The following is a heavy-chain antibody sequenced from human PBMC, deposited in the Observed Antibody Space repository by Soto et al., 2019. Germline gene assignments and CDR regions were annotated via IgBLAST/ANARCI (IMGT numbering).Heavy chain of an antibody. V-gene: IGHV4-59*01. D-gene: IGHD4-4*01. J-gene: IGHJ5*02. Sequence: KPSEALSLICAVSGDSITSNHWNWIRQPPGRGLEWIGYIYNSGTTKYNPSLKSRVIISVDTSKNQLSLKLSSVTAAATAVYYCARVSMSTVSWGFDPWGQGTLVTVSS. CDR3: ARVSMSTVSWGFDP. CDR2: IYNSGTT. CDR1: GDSITSNH.